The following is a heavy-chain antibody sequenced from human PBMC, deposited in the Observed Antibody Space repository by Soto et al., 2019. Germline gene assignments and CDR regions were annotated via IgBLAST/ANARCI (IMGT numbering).Heavy chain of an antibody. D-gene: IGHD2-15*01. V-gene: IGHV3-21*01. J-gene: IGHJ4*02. CDR1: GFKFFSYH. CDR2: ISASSSTI. CDR3: ARDYGSGFDF. Sequence: VVSLILSCSASGFKFFSYHMNLVRQAPGKGLEWVSFISASSSTIYYGDSMKGRSTISRDNAKNALFLQVNRLRAEDTAVYYCARDYGSGFDFWGQGTLVTVSS.